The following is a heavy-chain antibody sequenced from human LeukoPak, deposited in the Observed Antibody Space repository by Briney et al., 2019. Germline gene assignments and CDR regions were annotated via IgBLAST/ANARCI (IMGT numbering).Heavy chain of an antibody. V-gene: IGHV3-21*01. CDR1: GFTFSSYS. J-gene: IGHJ4*02. D-gene: IGHD5-18*01. CDR3: ARGLRRGYSCVPY. Sequence: GGSLRLSCAASGFTFSSYSMNWVRQAPGKGLEWVSSISSSSSYIYYADSVKGRFTISRDNAKNSLYLQMNSLRAEDTAVYYCARGLRRGYSCVPYWGQGTLVTVSS. CDR2: ISSSSSYI.